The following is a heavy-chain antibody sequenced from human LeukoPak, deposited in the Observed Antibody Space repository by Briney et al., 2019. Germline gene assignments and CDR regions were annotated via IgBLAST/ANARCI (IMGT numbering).Heavy chain of an antibody. CDR1: GGSFSDYS. J-gene: IGHJ6*03. D-gene: IGHD3-3*01. CDR2: ISHSGGT. CDR3: AREGIAVFGVITGNYYYMDV. Sequence: SETLSLTCAVHGGSFSDYSWSWIRQPPGKGLEWIGEISHSGGTNYNPSLKSRVTMSVDTSNNQFSLKLKSVTAADTAVYYCAREGIAVFGVITGNYYYMDVWGNGTTVTVSS. V-gene: IGHV4-34*01.